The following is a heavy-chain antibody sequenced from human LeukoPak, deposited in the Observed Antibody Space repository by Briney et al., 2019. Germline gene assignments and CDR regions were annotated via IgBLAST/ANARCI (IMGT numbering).Heavy chain of an antibody. CDR2: ISYDGSNK. CDR3: AREWDCSSTSCYSPHYYYYYMDV. CDR1: GFSFSDYY. D-gene: IGHD2-2*01. V-gene: IGHV3-30-3*01. Sequence: PGGSLRLSCAASGFSFSDYYVSWIRQAPGKGLEWVAVISYDGSNKYYADSVKGRFTISRDNSKNTLYLQMNSLRAEDTAVFYCAREWDCSSTSCYSPHYYYYYMDVWGKGTTVTVSS. J-gene: IGHJ6*03.